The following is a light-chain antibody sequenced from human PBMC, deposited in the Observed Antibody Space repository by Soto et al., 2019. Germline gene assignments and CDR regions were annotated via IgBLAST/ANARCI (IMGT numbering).Light chain of an antibody. CDR2: DAF. V-gene: IGKV1-33*01. Sequence: DIQMTQSPSTLSGSVGDRVTITCRASQTISSWLAWYQQKPGKAPKLLIYDAFNLETGVPSRFSGSGSGTDFTFSISSLQPEDIATYYCQQYDNLPRYTFGQGTKVDIK. J-gene: IGKJ2*01. CDR3: QQYDNLPRYT. CDR1: QTISSW.